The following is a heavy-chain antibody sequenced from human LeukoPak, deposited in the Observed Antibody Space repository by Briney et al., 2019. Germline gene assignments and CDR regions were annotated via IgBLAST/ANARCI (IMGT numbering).Heavy chain of an antibody. CDR2: IDYSGSI. Sequence: PSETLSLTCTASGGSITSSRYYWGWIRQPPGKGLEWIGSIDYSGSIYYNPSLKSRVTISVDTSKNQSSLRLRSVTAADNAVYFCARRRDSSGYCPGCFDAWGQGTLVTVSS. CDR1: GGSITSSRYY. D-gene: IGHD3-22*01. V-gene: IGHV4-39*01. J-gene: IGHJ4*02. CDR3: ARRRDSSGYCPGCFDA.